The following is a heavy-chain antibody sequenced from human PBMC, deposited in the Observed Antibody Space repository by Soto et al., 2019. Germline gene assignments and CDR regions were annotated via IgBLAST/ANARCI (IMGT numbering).Heavy chain of an antibody. Sequence: SETLSLTCTVSGGSISSYYWSWIRQPPGKGLEWIGYIYYSGSTNYNPSLKSRVTVSVDTSKNQFSLKLSSVTAADTAVYYCARGRITIFSDYMDVWGKGTTVTVSS. CDR1: GGSISSYY. V-gene: IGHV4-59*01. D-gene: IGHD3-3*01. J-gene: IGHJ6*03. CDR2: IYYSGST. CDR3: ARGRITIFSDYMDV.